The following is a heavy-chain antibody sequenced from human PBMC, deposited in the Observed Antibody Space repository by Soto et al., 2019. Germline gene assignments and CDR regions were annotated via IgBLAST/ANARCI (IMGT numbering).Heavy chain of an antibody. J-gene: IGHJ4*02. CDR3: ARDFTPYYYDSSGSFDY. CDR2: ISYDGSNK. V-gene: IGHV3-30-3*01. D-gene: IGHD3-22*01. Sequence: GGSLRLSCAASGFTFSSYAMHWVRQAPGKGLEWVAVISYDGSNKYYADSVKGRFTISRDNAKNSLYLQMNSLRDEDTAVYYCARDFTPYYYDSSGSFDYWGQGTLVTVSS. CDR1: GFTFSSYA.